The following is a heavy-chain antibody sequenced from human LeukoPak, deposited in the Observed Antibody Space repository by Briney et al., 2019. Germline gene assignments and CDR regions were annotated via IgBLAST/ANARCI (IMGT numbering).Heavy chain of an antibody. CDR2: ISSSSYI. Sequence: KAGGSLRLSCAASGFTFSSYSMNWVRQAPGKGLEWVSSISSSSYIYYADSVKGRFTISRDNAKNSLYLQMNSLRAEDTAVYYCAREEQQLVLSFDYWGQGTLVTVSS. D-gene: IGHD6-13*01. V-gene: IGHV3-21*01. CDR1: GFTFSSYS. CDR3: AREEQQLVLSFDY. J-gene: IGHJ4*02.